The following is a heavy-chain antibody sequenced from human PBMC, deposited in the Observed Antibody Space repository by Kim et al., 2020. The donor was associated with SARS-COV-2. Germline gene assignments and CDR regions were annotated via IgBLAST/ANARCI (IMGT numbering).Heavy chain of an antibody. V-gene: IGHV1-2*02. CDR3: AREVSGWYHYFDD. D-gene: IGHD6-19*01. J-gene: IGHJ4*02. Sequence: NYAHKFQGRVTRTSDTSISTDYMELSRLRSDDKAVYYCAREVSGWYHYFDDWGQGTLVTVSS.